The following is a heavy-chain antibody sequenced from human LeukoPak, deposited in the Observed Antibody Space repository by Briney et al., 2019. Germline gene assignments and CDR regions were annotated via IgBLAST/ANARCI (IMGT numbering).Heavy chain of an antibody. CDR1: GGSFSGYY. CDR2: INHSGST. D-gene: IGHD1-7*01. CDR3: ARGPRGDYHNWNSDNTPNWFDP. J-gene: IGHJ5*02. V-gene: IGHV4-34*01. Sequence: SETLSLTCAVYGGSFSGYYWSWIRQPPGKGLEWIGEINHSGSTNYNPSLKSRVTISVDTSKNQFSLKLSSVTAADTAVYYCARGPRGDYHNWNSDNTPNWFDPWGQGTLVTVSS.